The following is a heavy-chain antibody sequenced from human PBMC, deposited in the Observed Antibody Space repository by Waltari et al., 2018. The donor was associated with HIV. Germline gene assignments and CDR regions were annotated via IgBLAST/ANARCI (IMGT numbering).Heavy chain of an antibody. V-gene: IGHV4-61*02. CDR1: YESLSGGGFY. CDR2: VSPTGTMFAAPKP. J-gene: IGHJ4*02. Sequence: RLQESGPGLVKPSQTLSLTCTVFYESLSGGGFYWTWIRPPAGGGLEWIGRVSPTGTMFAAPKPEDAPSPASVGSMSLDTRRNKFSLELKTVSTADTATYYCARGNGYTTGWLDSWGPGILVTVSS. CDR3: ARGNGYTTGWLDS. D-gene: IGHD5-18*01.